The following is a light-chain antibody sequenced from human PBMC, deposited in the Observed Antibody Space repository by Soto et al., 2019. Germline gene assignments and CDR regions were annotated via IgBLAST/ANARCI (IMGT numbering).Light chain of an antibody. CDR1: SSDVGSYDL. V-gene: IGLV2-23*02. J-gene: IGLJ2*01. CDR2: EVS. Sequence: QSALTQPASVSGSPGQSITISCTGTSSDVGSYDLVSWYQQHPGNAPKLMIYEVSKRPSGVSDRFSGSKSGNTASLTISWLQADDEADYYCCSYATTTLFGGGTQLTVL. CDR3: CSYATTTL.